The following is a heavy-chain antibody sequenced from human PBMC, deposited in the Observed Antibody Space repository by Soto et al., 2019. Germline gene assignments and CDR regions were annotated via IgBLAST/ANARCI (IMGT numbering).Heavy chain of an antibody. D-gene: IGHD3-3*01. CDR2: IWYDGSNK. CDR1: GFTFSSYG. CDR3: ARDTSRVLRSPSYGMDV. J-gene: IGHJ6*02. V-gene: IGHV3-33*01. Sequence: VQLVESGGGVVQPGRSLRLSCAASGFTFSSYGMHWVRQAPGKGLEWVAVIWYDGSNKYYADSVKGRFTISRDNSKNTLYLQMNSLRAEDTAVYYCARDTSRVLRSPSYGMDVWGQGTTVTVSS.